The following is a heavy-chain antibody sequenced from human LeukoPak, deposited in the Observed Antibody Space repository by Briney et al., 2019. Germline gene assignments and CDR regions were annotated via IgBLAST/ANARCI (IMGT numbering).Heavy chain of an antibody. V-gene: IGHV3-30*02. Sequence: PGGSLRLSCAASGFTFSSYGMHWVRQAPGKGLEWVAFIRYDGSNKYYVGSVKGRFTISRDNAKDSLYLEMNSLRVEDTAVYFCARWDIWGQGTLVTVSS. CDR1: GFTFSSYG. CDR3: ARWDI. CDR2: IRYDGSNK. J-gene: IGHJ4*02. D-gene: IGHD2-15*01.